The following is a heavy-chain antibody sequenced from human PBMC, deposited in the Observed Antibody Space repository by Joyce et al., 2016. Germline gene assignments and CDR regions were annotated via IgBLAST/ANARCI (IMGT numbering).Heavy chain of an antibody. V-gene: IGHV3-48*02. Sequence: DVQLVESGGGLVQPGGSLRLSCAASGFTFSNYVMNWVRQGPGKGLEWLSKIGACGDNFQYAASVSGRFTISRDNVKNSLFLQMNSLRDEDSALYFCARDPGVGTYGKFDLWGQGTRVTVSS. CDR3: ARDPGVGTYGKFDL. D-gene: IGHD3-3*01. CDR2: IGACGDNF. J-gene: IGHJ4*02. CDR1: GFTFSNYV.